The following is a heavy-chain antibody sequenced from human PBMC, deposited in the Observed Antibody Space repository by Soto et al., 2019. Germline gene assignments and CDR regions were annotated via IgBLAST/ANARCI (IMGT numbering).Heavy chain of an antibody. J-gene: IGHJ5*02. CDR3: ASYDSSGYYPDPDWFDP. CDR2: INHSGST. Sequence: SETLSLTCTVSGGSISSYYWSWIRQPPGTGLEWIGEINHSGSTNYNPSLKSRVTISVDTSKNQFSLKLSSVTAADTAVYYCASYDSSGYYPDPDWFDPWGQGTLVTVSS. V-gene: IGHV4-34*01. CDR1: GGSISSYY. D-gene: IGHD3-22*01.